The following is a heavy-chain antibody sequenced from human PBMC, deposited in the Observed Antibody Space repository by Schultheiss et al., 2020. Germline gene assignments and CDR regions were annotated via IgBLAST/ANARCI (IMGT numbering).Heavy chain of an antibody. Sequence: SETLSLTCTVSGGSISSGGYYWSWIRQHPGKGLEWIGYIYYSGSTYYNPSLKSRVTISVDTSKNQFSLKLSSVTAADTAVYYCARVGATDGEIDYWGQGTLVTVSS. CDR3: ARVGATDGEIDY. D-gene: IGHD1-26*01. V-gene: IGHV4-31*03. CDR1: GGSISSGGYY. CDR2: IYYSGST. J-gene: IGHJ4*02.